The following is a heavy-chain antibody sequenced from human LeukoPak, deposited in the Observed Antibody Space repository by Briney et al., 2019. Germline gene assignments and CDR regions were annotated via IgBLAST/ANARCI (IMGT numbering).Heavy chain of an antibody. CDR2: ISWNSGSI. CDR3: ARVFGQPTDN. J-gene: IGHJ1*01. CDR1: GFTFDDYA. Sequence: PGGSLRLSCAASGFTFDDYAMHWVRQAPGKGLEWVSGISWNSGSIGYADSVKGRFTISRDNSKNTLYLQMNSLRAEDTAVYYCARVFGQPTDNWGQGTLVTVSS. D-gene: IGHD3-10*01. V-gene: IGHV3-9*01.